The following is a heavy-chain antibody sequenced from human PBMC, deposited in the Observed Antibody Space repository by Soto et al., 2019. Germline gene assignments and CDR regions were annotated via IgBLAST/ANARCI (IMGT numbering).Heavy chain of an antibody. CDR3: ALIRRGIQRWNHPNDY. V-gene: IGHV1-2*02. J-gene: IGHJ4*02. CDR1: GYTFTGYH. Sequence: ASVKVSCKASGYTFTGYHIHWVRQAPGQGLEWMGSINPSDGGTKYAQNFQGRVTMTRDTSISTAYMDLSRLKSDDTAVYYCALIRRGIQRWNHPNDYWGQGTLVTVSS. CDR2: INPSDGGT. D-gene: IGHD1-1*01.